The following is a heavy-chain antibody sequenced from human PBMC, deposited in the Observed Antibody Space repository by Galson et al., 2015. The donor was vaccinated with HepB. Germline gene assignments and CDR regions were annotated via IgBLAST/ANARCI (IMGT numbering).Heavy chain of an antibody. CDR3: ARDGDGYKPYPENYFDY. D-gene: IGHD5-24*01. J-gene: IGHJ4*02. CDR1: GFTFNNYG. CDR2: IWSAGTNK. Sequence: SLRLYCAASGFTFNNYGMHWARQAPGKGLGWVAGIWSAGTNKYYPASVKGRFTSSRDNSRNMVYLQMNSLRAKDTAMYYCARDGDGYKPYPENYFDYWGQGTLVTVSS. V-gene: IGHV3-33*08.